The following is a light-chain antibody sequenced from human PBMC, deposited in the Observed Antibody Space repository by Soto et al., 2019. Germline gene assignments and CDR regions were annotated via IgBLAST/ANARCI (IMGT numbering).Light chain of an antibody. Sequence: QSVLTQPPSVSGAPGQRVTISCTGIRSNIGAGYHVHWYHQLPGTAPKFLIYGNSNRPSGVPDRFSGSKSGTSASLAITGLQAEDEADYFCQSYDSSLSGSVFGGGTKVTVL. V-gene: IGLV1-40*01. J-gene: IGLJ3*02. CDR2: GNS. CDR3: QSYDSSLSGSV. CDR1: RSNIGAGYH.